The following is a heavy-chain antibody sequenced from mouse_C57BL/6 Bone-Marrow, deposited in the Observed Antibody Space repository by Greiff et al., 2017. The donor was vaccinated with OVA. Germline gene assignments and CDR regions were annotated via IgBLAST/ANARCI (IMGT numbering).Heavy chain of an antibody. J-gene: IGHJ3*01. Sequence: EVQLQQSGPVLVKPGASVKMSCKASGYTFTDYYMNWVKQSHGKSLEWIGVINPYNGGTSYNQKFKGKATLTVDKYSSTAYMELNSLTSEDSAVYYCIYYYGSSPWFAYWGQGTLVTVSA. V-gene: IGHV1-19*01. CDR2: INPYNGGT. CDR1: GYTFTDYY. D-gene: IGHD1-1*01. CDR3: IYYYGSSPWFAY.